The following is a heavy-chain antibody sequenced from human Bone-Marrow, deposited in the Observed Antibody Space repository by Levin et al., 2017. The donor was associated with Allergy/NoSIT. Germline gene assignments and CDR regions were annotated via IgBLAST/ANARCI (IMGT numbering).Heavy chain of an antibody. CDR2: IIPIFGTA. CDR1: GGTFSSYA. J-gene: IGHJ6*03. D-gene: IGHD3-16*01. Sequence: SVKVSCKASGGTFSSYAISWVRQAPGQGLEWMGGIIPIFGTANYAQKFQGRVTITADESTSTAYMELSSLRSEDTAVYYCARAGLYYDYIWGSALSDYYMDVWGKGTTVTVSS. CDR3: ARAGLYYDYIWGSALSDYYMDV. V-gene: IGHV1-69*13.